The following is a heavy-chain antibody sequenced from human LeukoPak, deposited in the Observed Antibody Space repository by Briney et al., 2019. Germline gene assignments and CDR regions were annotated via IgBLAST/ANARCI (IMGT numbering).Heavy chain of an antibody. CDR1: GGSISSHY. V-gene: IGHV4-59*11. Sequence: SETLSLTCTVSGGSISSHYWSWIRQPPGRGLEWIGYIYYSGSTNYNPSLKSRVTISVDTSKNQFSMKLSSVTAADTAVYYCARYSSSAESDYWGQGTLVTVSS. CDR2: IYYSGST. CDR3: ARYSSSAESDY. J-gene: IGHJ4*02. D-gene: IGHD6-6*01.